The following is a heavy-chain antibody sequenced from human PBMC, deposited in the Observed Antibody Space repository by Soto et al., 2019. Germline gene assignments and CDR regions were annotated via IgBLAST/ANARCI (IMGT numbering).Heavy chain of an antibody. Sequence: PGGSLRLSCAASQFSFSSYWMHWVRQVPGKGPAWVSRINHDGSKTEYADSVKGRFTISRDNTNNTLYLQMNSLRVEDTAMYYCVREPWGFSGTWYDYWGQGT. J-gene: IGHJ4*02. CDR3: VREPWGFSGTWYDY. D-gene: IGHD6-13*01. CDR1: QFSFSSYW. V-gene: IGHV3-74*01. CDR2: INHDGSKT.